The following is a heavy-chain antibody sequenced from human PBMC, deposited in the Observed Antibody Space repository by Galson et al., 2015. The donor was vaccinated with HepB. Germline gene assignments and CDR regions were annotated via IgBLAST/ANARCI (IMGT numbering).Heavy chain of an antibody. CDR1: GFIFGNYE. CDR2: TSNDGSKK. Sequence: SLRLSCAASGFIFGNYEIHWVRQAPGKGLEWVAVTSNDGSKKFYADSVKGRFTISRDSPRNTLFLQMNNLRAEDAAVYYCAKAGSPYDYSYGMDVWGQGTTATVSS. J-gene: IGHJ6*02. D-gene: IGHD3-16*01. V-gene: IGHV3-30*18. CDR3: AKAGSPYDYSYGMDV.